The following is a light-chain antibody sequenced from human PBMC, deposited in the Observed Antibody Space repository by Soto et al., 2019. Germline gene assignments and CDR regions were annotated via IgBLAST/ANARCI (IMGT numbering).Light chain of an antibody. Sequence: QSALTQPPSASGSPGQSVTISCTGTSSDVGGYNYVSWYQQHPGKAPKLMIYEVSKRPSGVPDRFSGSKSGNTASLTVSGLQAEDEADYYCSLYVGRKNYVFGTGTKVTVL. J-gene: IGLJ1*01. CDR3: SLYVGRKNYV. CDR1: SSDVGGYNY. V-gene: IGLV2-8*01. CDR2: EVS.